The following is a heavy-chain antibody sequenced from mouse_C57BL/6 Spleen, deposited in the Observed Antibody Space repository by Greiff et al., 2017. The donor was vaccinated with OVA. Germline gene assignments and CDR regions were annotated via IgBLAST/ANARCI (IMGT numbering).Heavy chain of an antibody. CDR2: ISYSGST. Sequence: EVQLQESGPGMVKPSQSLSLTCTVTGYSITSGYDWHWIRHFPGNKLEWMGYISYSGSTNYNPSLKSRISITHDTSKNHFFLKLNSVTTEDTATYYCARGDSSGYYAMDYWGQGTSVTVSS. CDR3: ARGDSSGYYAMDY. D-gene: IGHD3-2*02. CDR1: GYSITSGYD. J-gene: IGHJ4*01. V-gene: IGHV3-1*01.